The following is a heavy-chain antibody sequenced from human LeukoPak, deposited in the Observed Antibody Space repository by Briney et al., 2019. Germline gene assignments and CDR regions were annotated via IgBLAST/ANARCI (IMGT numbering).Heavy chain of an antibody. Sequence: SETLSLTCTVSGGSISSGDYYWSWIRQPPGKGLEWIGYIYYSGSTYYNPSLKSRVTISVDTSKNQFSLKLSSVTAADTAVYYCARGNILTVQAEPSGVPTGDAPWYFDPWGRGTLVTVSS. D-gene: IGHD7-27*01. J-gene: IGHJ2*01. V-gene: IGHV4-30-4*01. CDR2: IYYSGST. CDR3: ARGNILTVQAEPSGVPTGDAPWYFDP. CDR1: GGSISSGDYY.